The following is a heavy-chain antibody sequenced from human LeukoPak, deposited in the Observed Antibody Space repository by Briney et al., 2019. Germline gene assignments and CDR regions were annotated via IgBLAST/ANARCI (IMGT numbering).Heavy chain of an antibody. CDR1: GFTFSSYG. V-gene: IGHV3-30*02. CDR2: IRYDGSNK. J-gene: IGHJ6*03. Sequence: GGSLRLSCAASGFTFSSYGMHWVRQAPGKGLEWVAFIRYDGSNKYYADSVKGRFTISRDNSKNTLHLQMNSLRVEDTAVYYCAKDWREAVATSPSYYYYYYMDVWGKGTTVTISS. D-gene: IGHD6-19*01. CDR3: AKDWREAVATSPSYYYYYYMDV.